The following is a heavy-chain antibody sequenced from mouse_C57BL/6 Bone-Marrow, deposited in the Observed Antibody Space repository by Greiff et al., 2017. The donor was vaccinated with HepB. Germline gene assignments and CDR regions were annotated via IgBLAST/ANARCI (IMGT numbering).Heavy chain of an antibody. CDR2: IDPENGDT. CDR1: GFNIKDHY. Sequence: EVQGVESGAELVRPGASVKLSCTASGFNIKDHYMHWVKQRPEQGLEWIGWIDPENGDTEYASKFQGKATITADTSSNTAYLQLSSLTSEDTAVYYCTTKGVYDYDVAWFAYWGQGTLVTVSA. CDR3: TTKGVYDYDVAWFAY. D-gene: IGHD2-4*01. V-gene: IGHV14-4*01. J-gene: IGHJ3*01.